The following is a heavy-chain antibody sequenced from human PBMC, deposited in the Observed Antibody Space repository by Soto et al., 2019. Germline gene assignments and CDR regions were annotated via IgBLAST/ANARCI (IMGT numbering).Heavy chain of an antibody. CDR3: ASAPAYFGSELDS. V-gene: IGHV3-23*01. D-gene: IGHD3-10*01. Sequence: VRSPRDSRPASVVTRSSCALSRFRKAPGKGLEWVSAISGGSGSTTYADSVKGRFTISRDNSKNTLYLQMNSLRAGDTAVYYCASAPAYFGSELDSWGQGALVTVPS. CDR1: VVTRSSCA. CDR2: ISGGSGST. J-gene: IGHJ4*02.